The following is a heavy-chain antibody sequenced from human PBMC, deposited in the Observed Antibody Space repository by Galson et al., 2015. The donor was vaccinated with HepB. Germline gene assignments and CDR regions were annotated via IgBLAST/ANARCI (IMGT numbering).Heavy chain of an antibody. J-gene: IGHJ4*02. D-gene: IGHD3-22*01. Sequence: LRLSCAASGFTFSSYSMNWVRQAPGKGLEWVSYISSSSSTIYYADSVKGRFTISRDNAKNSLYLQMNSLRAEDTAVYYCARDTYYYDSSGYCFDYWGQGTLVTVSS. CDR3: ARDTYYYDSSGYCFDY. CDR1: GFTFSSYS. V-gene: IGHV3-48*01. CDR2: ISSSSSTI.